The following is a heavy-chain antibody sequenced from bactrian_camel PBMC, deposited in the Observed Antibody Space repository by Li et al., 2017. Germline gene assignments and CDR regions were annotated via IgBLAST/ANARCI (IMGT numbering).Heavy chain of an antibody. CDR3: AAMRRVVAREACRGEAPSEFDV. CDR1: GVSDSNNS. CDR2: IDADGTT. J-gene: IGHJ6*01. V-gene: IGHV3S53*01. D-gene: IGHD2*01. Sequence: VQLVESGGGSVQTGGSLTLSCVASGVSDSNNSMAWFRQAPGKEREGVAAIDADGTTSYADSVKGRFTISKDNAKNTLYLQMDSLKPEDTAMYYCAAMRRVVAREACRGEAPSEFDVWGQGTQVTVS.